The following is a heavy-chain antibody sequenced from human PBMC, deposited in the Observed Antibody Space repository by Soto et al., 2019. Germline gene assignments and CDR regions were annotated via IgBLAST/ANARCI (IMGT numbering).Heavy chain of an antibody. J-gene: IGHJ6*02. Sequence: GESLKISCKGSGYSFTSYWIGCVRQMPGKGLEWVVIIYPGDSDTRYSPSFQGQVTISADKSISTAYLQWSSLKASDTAMYYCARFEYSSYRHYYYYGVDVWGQGTTVTVSS. CDR1: GYSFTSYW. V-gene: IGHV5-51*01. CDR2: IYPGDSDT. CDR3: ARFEYSSYRHYYYYGVDV. D-gene: IGHD6-6*01.